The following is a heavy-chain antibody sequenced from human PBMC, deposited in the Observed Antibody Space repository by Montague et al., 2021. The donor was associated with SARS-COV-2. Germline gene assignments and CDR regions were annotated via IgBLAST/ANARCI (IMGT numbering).Heavy chain of an antibody. Sequence: SETLSLTCTVSGGSINNSTYDWAWLHQPPGKGLEWITTIDYRGASWSDPTLRSRVTMSADTSRNQFNLKLAAVTAAAMGLYYCARRVTRGAFDVWGQGTMVTVSS. CDR2: IDYRGAS. D-gene: IGHD1-1*01. V-gene: IGHV4-39*01. J-gene: IGHJ3*01. CDR1: GGSINNSTYD. CDR3: ARRVTRGAFDV.